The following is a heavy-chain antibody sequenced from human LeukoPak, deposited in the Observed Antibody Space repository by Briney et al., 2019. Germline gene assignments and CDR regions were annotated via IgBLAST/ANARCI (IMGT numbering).Heavy chain of an antibody. CDR3: ASSLGYYDSSGYYYV. Sequence: SETLSLTCTVSGGSISSYYWSWIRQPPGKGLEWIGYIYYSGSTNYNPSLKSRVTISVDTSKNQFSLKLSSVTAADTAVYYCASSLGYYDSSGYYYVWGQGTLVTVSS. CDR1: GGSISSYY. CDR2: IYYSGST. J-gene: IGHJ4*02. V-gene: IGHV4-59*01. D-gene: IGHD3-22*01.